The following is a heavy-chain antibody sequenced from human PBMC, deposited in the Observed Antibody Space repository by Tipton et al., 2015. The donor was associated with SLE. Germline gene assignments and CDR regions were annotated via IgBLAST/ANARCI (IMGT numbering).Heavy chain of an antibody. J-gene: IGHJ4*01. CDR1: GGSFSGYS. V-gene: IGHV4-34*01. CDR2: TNPSGNT. D-gene: IGHD3-10*01. CDR3: ARGAKERITLVRVRPYYFDY. Sequence: TLSLTCAVYGGSFSGYSWSWIRQPPGNGLEWIGQTNPSGNTNYNPSLKSRVTISVDTSNNQLSLKLTSVTAADTAVYYCARGAKERITLVRVRPYYFDYWGQGSLVTVSS.